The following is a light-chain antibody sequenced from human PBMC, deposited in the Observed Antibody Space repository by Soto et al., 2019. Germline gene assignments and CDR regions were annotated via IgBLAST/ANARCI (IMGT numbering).Light chain of an antibody. CDR2: EGS. CDR3: CSYAGSSTHLV. J-gene: IGLJ2*01. V-gene: IGLV2-23*01. CDR1: SSDVGSYNL. Sequence: QSVLTQPASVSGSPGQSITISCTGTSSDVGSYNLVSWYQQHPGKAPKLMIYEGSKRPSGVSNRFSGSKSGNTASLTISGLQAEDEADYYCCSYAGSSTHLVFGGGTQLTVL.